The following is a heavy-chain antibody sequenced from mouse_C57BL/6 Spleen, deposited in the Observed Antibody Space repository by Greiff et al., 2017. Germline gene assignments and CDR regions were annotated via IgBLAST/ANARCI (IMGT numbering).Heavy chain of an antibody. D-gene: IGHD2-1*01. Sequence: QVQLQQPGAELVKPGASVKLSCKASGYTFTSYWLQWVKQRPGQGLEWIGEIDPSDSYTNYNQKFKGKATLTVDTSSSTAYMQLSSLTSEDSAVYYCAREGGNSGGFAYWGQGTLVTVAA. CDR1: GYTFTSYW. J-gene: IGHJ3*01. V-gene: IGHV1-50*01. CDR2: IDPSDSYT. CDR3: AREGGNSGGFAY.